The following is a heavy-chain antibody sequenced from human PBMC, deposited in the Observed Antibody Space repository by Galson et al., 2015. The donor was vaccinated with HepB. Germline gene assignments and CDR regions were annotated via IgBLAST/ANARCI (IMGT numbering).Heavy chain of an antibody. D-gene: IGHD3-22*01. J-gene: IGHJ4*02. V-gene: IGHV1-46*04. Sequence: SVKVSCKASGYTFTSYYLHWVRQAPGQGLEWMGIINPSGGGTRYAQTLQGRVTMTMDTSASTVYMELSSLRSEDTAVYYCAKVQRRSNSGNCSPSPPDHWGQGTLVTVSS. CDR1: GYTFTSYY. CDR3: AKVQRRSNSGNCSPSPPDH. CDR2: INPSGGGT.